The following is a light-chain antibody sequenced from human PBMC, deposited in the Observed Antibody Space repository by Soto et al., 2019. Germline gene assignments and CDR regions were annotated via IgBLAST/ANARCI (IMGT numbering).Light chain of an antibody. J-gene: IGKJ1*01. CDR1: QSVDIN. Sequence: DIVLTRSPATLSVSPGDRVTLSCRASQSVDINLAWYQQKTGQAPRLLIYGASTRAIDMPGRFSGRGSGTELNLTISRLQSEDFAVYYCQKYRNWPRTCGQGTKVDIK. CDR3: QKYRNWPRT. V-gene: IGKV3-15*01. CDR2: GAS.